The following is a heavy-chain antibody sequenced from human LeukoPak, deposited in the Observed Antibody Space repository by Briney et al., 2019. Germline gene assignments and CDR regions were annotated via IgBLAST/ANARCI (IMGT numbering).Heavy chain of an antibody. V-gene: IGHV4-4*02. CDR3: ARDYYGSGSYWYFDL. CDR1: GGSISSSNW. D-gene: IGHD3-10*01. Sequence: SETLSLTCAVSGGSISSSNWWSWVRQPPGKGLEWIGEIYHSGSTNYNPSLKSRVTISVDKSKNQFSLKLSSVTAADTAVYYCARDYYGSGSYWYFDLWGRGTLVTVSS. J-gene: IGHJ2*01. CDR2: IYHSGST.